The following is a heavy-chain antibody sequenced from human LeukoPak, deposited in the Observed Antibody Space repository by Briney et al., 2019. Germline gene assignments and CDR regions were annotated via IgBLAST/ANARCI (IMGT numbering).Heavy chain of an antibody. CDR2: IIPILDMP. J-gene: IGHJ4*02. D-gene: IGHD6-13*01. CDR1: GDTFSSYG. Sequence: SVKVSCKASGDTFSSYGFSWVRQAPGQGLEWMGRIIPILDMPTYTQKFKDRVTITADKSTSTVYMEVSSLTSEDTAVYYCARAHSKGFVSSWDYWGQGTLVTVSS. CDR3: ARAHSKGFVSSWDY. V-gene: IGHV1-69*04.